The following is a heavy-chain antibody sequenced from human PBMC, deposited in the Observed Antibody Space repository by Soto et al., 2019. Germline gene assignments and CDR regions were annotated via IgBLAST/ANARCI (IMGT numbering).Heavy chain of an antibody. CDR1: GGSISSGGYY. Sequence: QVQLQESGPGLVKPSQTLSLTCTVSGGSISSGGYYWSWIRQHPGKGLEWIGYIYYSGSTYYNPSLKSRVTISVDTSKNQFSLKLSSETAAETAVYYCARGSLLHYFDYWGQGTLVTVSS. CDR3: ARGSLLHYFDY. V-gene: IGHV4-31*03. D-gene: IGHD2-15*01. CDR2: IYYSGST. J-gene: IGHJ4*02.